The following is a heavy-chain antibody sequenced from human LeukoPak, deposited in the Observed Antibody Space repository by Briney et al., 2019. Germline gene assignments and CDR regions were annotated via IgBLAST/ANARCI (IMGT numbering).Heavy chain of an antibody. CDR3: ARDGIIGTTREFDY. D-gene: IGHD1-20*01. V-gene: IGHV3-64*04. CDR2: LTGDGGRT. J-gene: IGHJ4*02. CDR1: GFTFSSYA. Sequence: GGSLRLSCSASGFTFSSYAMHWVRQAPGKGLECVSALTGDGGRTYYADSVKGRFTISRDNSKNTLYLQMNSLRAEDTAAYYCARDGIIGTTREFDYWGQGTLVTVSS.